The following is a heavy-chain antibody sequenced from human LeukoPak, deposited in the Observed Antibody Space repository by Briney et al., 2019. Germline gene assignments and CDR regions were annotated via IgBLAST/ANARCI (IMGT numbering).Heavy chain of an antibody. CDR3: ARAHVLLWFGAPGYYGMDV. J-gene: IGHJ6*02. CDR2: INPSGGST. V-gene: IGHV1-46*01. CDR1: GYTFTSYY. D-gene: IGHD3-10*01. Sequence: ASVKVSCKASGYTFTSYYMHWVRQAPGQGLEWMGIINPSGGSTSYAQKLQGRVTMTRDTSTSTVYMELSSLRSEDTAVYYCARAHVLLWFGAPGYYGMDVWGQGTTVTVSS.